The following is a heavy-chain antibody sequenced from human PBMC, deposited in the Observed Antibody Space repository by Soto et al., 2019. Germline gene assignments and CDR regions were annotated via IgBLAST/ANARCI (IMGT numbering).Heavy chain of an antibody. Sequence: PSETLSLTCSISVGSISSNHGSWIRQAPGRGLEWIGYVLYNGGTSYNPSLKSRVSISIDTSKNQFSLRLRSVTAEDTAVYYCARDRHFYASNGDLAFDLWGQGTMVTVSS. J-gene: IGHJ3*01. V-gene: IGHV4-59*01. CDR1: VGSISSNH. CDR2: VLYNGGT. CDR3: ARDRHFYASNGDLAFDL. D-gene: IGHD3-22*01.